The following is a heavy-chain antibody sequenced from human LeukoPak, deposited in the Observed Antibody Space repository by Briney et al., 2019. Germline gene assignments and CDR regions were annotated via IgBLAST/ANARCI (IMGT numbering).Heavy chain of an antibody. V-gene: IGHV4-31*03. CDR2: IYYSGST. CDR1: GGSISNGGYY. D-gene: IGHD4-17*01. CDR3: ARVDGDYGDYYYYMDV. J-gene: IGHJ6*03. Sequence: PSETLSLTCTVSGGSISNGGYYWSWIRQHPGKGLEWIGYIYYSGSTYYNPSLNSRVTISVDTSENQFSLKLSSVTAADTAVYYCARVDGDYGDYYYYMDVWGKETTVTVSS.